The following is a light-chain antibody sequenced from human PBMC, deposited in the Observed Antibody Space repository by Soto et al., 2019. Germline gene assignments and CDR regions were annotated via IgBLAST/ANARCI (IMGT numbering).Light chain of an antibody. CDR2: GAS. CDR1: QSLNRD. J-gene: IGKJ1*01. CDR3: QQYKNGWT. V-gene: IGKV3-15*01. Sequence: IVMTQSPATLSMSPGERATLSCRASQSLNRDLAWYQQKPGQSPGLLIFGASIRATGIPARFSGSGSGTEFTLTISSLQSEDFAIYYCQQYKNGWTFGQGTKVDIK.